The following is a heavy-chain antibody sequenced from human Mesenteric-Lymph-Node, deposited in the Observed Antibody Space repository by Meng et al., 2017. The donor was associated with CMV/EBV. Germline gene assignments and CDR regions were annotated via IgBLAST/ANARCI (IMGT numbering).Heavy chain of an antibody. CDR2: ISWNSGSI. J-gene: IGHJ6*02. D-gene: IGHD2-2*01. CDR3: AREGEYQLPRTDYYYYGMDV. CDR1: GFTFDDYA. Sequence: GGSLRLSCAASGFTFDDYAMHWVRQAPGKGLEWVSGISWNSGSIGYADSVKGRFTISRDNAKNSLYLQMNSLRAEDTAVYYCAREGEYQLPRTDYYYYGMDVWGQGTTVTVSS. V-gene: IGHV3-9*01.